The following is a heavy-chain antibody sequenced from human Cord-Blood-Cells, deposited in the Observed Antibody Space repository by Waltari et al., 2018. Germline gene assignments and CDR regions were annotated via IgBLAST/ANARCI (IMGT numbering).Heavy chain of an antibody. CDR1: GYTFTSYA. CDR2: INAGNGNT. CDR3: ALIRTGTMFGSCMDV. J-gene: IGHJ6*02. D-gene: IGHD1-7*01. V-gene: IGHV1-3*01. Sequence: QVQLVQSGAEVKKPGASVKVSCKASGYTFTSYAMHWVRQAPGQRLEWMGWINAGNGNTKYSQKFQGRGTITRDTSASTAYMELSSLRSEDTAVYYCALIRTGTMFGSCMDVWGQGTTVTVSS.